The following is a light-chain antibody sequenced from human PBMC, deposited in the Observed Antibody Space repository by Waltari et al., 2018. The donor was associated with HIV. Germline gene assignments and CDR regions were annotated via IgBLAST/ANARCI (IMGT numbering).Light chain of an antibody. CDR3: ASYGDTNRVL. Sequence: QSALTQPPSASGSLGQSVTISCTGTSSDVGGYEYVSWYQQHPDKAPKLIIYEVNNRPSGVPDRFSGSKSDNTASLTVAGLQDDDEAHYYCASYGDTNRVLFGGGTRVTVL. CDR1: SSDVGGYEY. V-gene: IGLV2-8*01. CDR2: EVN. J-gene: IGLJ6*01.